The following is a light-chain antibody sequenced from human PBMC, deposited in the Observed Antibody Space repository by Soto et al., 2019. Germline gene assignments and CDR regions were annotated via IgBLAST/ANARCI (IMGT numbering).Light chain of an antibody. CDR3: HLYVQAPQT. V-gene: IGKV3-20*01. J-gene: IGKJ2*01. CDR2: AAS. CDR1: QFVTTTY. Sequence: EIVLMQSPGTLSLSPGERATLSCRASQFVTTTYIAWYQQKPGQAPRLLISAASNRASGIPDKFSGSGAGAEDSLTISRLEAAESAVYYCHLYVQAPQTFGQGTKVEIK.